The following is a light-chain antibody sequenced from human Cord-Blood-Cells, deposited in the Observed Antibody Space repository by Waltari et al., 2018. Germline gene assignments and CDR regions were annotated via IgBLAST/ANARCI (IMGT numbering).Light chain of an antibody. CDR1: SSNLGSNT. Sequence: QSVLTQPPSASGTPGQRVTISCSGSSSNLGSNTANWYQQLPGTAPKLLIYSNNQRPSGLPDRFSGSTSGTSASLAISGLQSEDEADYYCAAWDDSLNGPVFGGGTKLTVL. V-gene: IGLV1-44*01. J-gene: IGLJ2*01. CDR3: AAWDDSLNGPV. CDR2: SNN.